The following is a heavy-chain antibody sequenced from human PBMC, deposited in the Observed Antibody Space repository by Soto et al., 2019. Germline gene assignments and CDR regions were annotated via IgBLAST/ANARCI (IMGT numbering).Heavy chain of an antibody. CDR3: AMGDPNCGGDCYLDY. CDR2: INPSGGST. V-gene: IGHV1-46*01. J-gene: IGHJ4*02. CDR1: GYTFTSYY. D-gene: IGHD2-21*02. Sequence: GASVKVSCKASGYTFTSYYMHWVRQAPGQGLEWMGIINPSGGSTSYAQKFQGRVTMTRDTSTSTVYMELSSLRSEDTAVYYCAMGDPNCGGDCYLDYWGQGTLVTVSS.